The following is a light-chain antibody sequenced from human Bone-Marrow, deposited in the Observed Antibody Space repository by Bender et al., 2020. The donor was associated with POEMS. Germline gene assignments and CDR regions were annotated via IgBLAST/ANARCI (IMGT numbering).Light chain of an antibody. CDR3: QAWDSDTAV. CDR1: KLGHKY. J-gene: IGLJ2*01. CDR2: QDD. V-gene: IGLV3-1*01. Sequence: SYELTQPPSVSVTPGQTASITCSGDKLGHKYACWYQQKPGQSPVLVIYQDDKRPSGIPERFSGTSSGNTATLTISGTQAMDEADYYCQAWDSDTAVFGGGTKLTVL.